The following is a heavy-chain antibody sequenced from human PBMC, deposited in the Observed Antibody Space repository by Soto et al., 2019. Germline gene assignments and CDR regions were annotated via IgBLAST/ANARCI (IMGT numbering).Heavy chain of an antibody. CDR2: ISTYNGDT. J-gene: IGHJ4*02. Sequence: ASVKVSCKASGYTFTRSGISWVRQAPGQGLEWMGWISTYNGDTNYAQTIQGRVNMTTDTSTSTVHMEVRSLRSEDTAVYYCARDSPISITMVRGVPAPYYFDYWGQGTLVTVSS. CDR1: GYTFTRSG. D-gene: IGHD3-10*01. CDR3: ARDSPISITMVRGVPAPYYFDY. V-gene: IGHV1-18*01.